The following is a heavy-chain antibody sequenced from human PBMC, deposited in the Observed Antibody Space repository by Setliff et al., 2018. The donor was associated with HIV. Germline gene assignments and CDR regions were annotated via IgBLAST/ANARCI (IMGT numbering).Heavy chain of an antibody. CDR1: GYSISSGYY. CDR2: NHHSGTT. V-gene: IGHV4-38-2*01. CDR3: ERVPHRVVGTTTLLYHFDY. D-gene: IGHD1-26*01. Sequence: SSETLSLTCAVSGYSISSGYYWAWIRQSPGKGLDWIGSNHHSGTTSYNPSLKSRVTISVDTTTNQYTLQVNSVTAVDTAVYYCERVPHRVVGTTTLLYHFDYWGLGTLVTVSS. J-gene: IGHJ4*02.